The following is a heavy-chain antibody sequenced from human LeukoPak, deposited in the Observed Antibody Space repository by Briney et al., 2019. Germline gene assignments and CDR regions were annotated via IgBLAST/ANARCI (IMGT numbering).Heavy chain of an antibody. D-gene: IGHD2-21*02. Sequence: SVKVSCKASGGTFSSYAISWVRQAPGQGLEWMGRIIPILGIANYAQKFQGRVTIIADKSTSTAYMELSSLRSEDTAVYYCARDWDFCGGDCYTYFDYWGQGTLVTVSS. J-gene: IGHJ4*02. V-gene: IGHV1-69*04. CDR3: ARDWDFCGGDCYTYFDY. CDR2: IIPILGIA. CDR1: GGTFSSYA.